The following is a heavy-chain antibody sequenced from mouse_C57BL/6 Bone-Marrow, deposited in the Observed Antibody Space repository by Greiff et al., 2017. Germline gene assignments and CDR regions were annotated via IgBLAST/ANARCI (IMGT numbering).Heavy chain of an antibody. V-gene: IGHV1-81*01. CDR1: GYTFTSYG. CDR2: IYPRSGNT. CDR3: ARGSSGYVYFDY. Sequence: VKLQESGAELARPGASVKLSCKASGYTFTSYGISWVKQRTGQGLEWIGEIYPRSGNTYYNEKFKGKATLTADKSSSTAYMELRSLTSEDSAVSFCARGSSGYVYFDYWGQGTTLTVSS. D-gene: IGHD3-2*02. J-gene: IGHJ2*01.